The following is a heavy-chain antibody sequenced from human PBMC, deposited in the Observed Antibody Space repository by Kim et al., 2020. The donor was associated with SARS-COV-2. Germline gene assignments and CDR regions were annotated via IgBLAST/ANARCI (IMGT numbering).Heavy chain of an antibody. D-gene: IGHD3-16*01. CDR2: ISSSGSTI. V-gene: IGHV3-48*03. Sequence: GGSLRLSCAASGFTFSSYEMNWVRQAPGKGLEWVSYISSSGSTIYYADSVKGRFTISRDNAKNSLYLQMNSLRAEDTAVYYCAIWGEVTIEDDAFDIWGQGTMVTVSS. CDR3: AIWGEVTIEDDAFDI. CDR1: GFTFSSYE. J-gene: IGHJ3*02.